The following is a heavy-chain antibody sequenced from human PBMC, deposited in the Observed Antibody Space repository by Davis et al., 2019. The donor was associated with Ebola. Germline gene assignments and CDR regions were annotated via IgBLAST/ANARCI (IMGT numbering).Heavy chain of an antibody. J-gene: IGHJ3*02. CDR3: ARDPLEPRLAFDI. D-gene: IGHD1-1*01. CDR2: ISYDGSNK. Sequence: GESLKISCAASGFTFSSYAMHWVRQAPGKGLEWVAVISYDGSNKYYADSVKGRFTISRDNSKNTLYLQMNSLRAEDTAVYYCARDPLEPRLAFDIWGQGTMVTVSS. V-gene: IGHV3-30-3*01. CDR1: GFTFSSYA.